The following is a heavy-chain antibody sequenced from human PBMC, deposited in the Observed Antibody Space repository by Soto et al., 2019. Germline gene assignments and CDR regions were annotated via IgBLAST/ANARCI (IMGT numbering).Heavy chain of an antibody. J-gene: IGHJ6*02. CDR1: GYAFTSYD. V-gene: IGHV1-8*01. D-gene: IGHD5-12*01. CDR3: ARVDVFVGGYNNYYYGMDV. Sequence: GASVKVSCKASGYAFTSYDINWVRQATGQGLEWMGWMNPNSGNTGYAQKFQGRVTMTRNTSLSTAYMELSSLRSEDTAVYYCARVDVFVGGYNNYYYGMDVWGQGTTVTVSS. CDR2: MNPNSGNT.